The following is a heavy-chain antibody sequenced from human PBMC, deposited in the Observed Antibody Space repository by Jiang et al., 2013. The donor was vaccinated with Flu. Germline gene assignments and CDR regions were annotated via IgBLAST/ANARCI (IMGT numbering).Heavy chain of an antibody. CDR2: IWYDGSNK. J-gene: IGHJ6*03. Sequence: VIWYDGSNKYYADSVKGRFTISRDNSKNTLYLQMNSLRAEDTAVYYCARGNYYDFWSGYSASDYYYYMDVWGKGTTVTVSS. D-gene: IGHD3-3*01. V-gene: IGHV3-33*01. CDR3: ARGNYYDFWSGYSASDYYYYMDV.